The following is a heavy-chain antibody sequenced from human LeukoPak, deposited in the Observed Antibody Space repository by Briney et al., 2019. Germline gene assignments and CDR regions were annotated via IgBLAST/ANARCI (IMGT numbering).Heavy chain of an antibody. D-gene: IGHD2-15*01. V-gene: IGHV3-30*02. CDR1: GFTFSS. Sequence: GGSLRLSCAASGFTFSSLHWVRQAPGKGLEWVAFIRYDGSNKYYADSVKGRFTISRDNSKNTLYLQMNSLRAEDTAVYYCAKDWGSSGFDYWGQGTLVTVSS. J-gene: IGHJ4*02. CDR2: IRYDGSNK. CDR3: AKDWGSSGFDY.